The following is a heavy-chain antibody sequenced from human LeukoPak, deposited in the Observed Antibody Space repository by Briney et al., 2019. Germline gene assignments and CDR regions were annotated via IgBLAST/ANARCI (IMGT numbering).Heavy chain of an antibody. D-gene: IGHD6-19*01. Sequence: GGSLRLSCVASGFIFSAYEMNWVRQAPGKGLEWVSYISSSGSTIYYTDSVKGRLTISRDNAKKSLYLQMNSLRAEDTAVYYCARVYSSGWSYWGQGTLVTVSS. J-gene: IGHJ4*02. CDR3: ARVYSSGWSY. V-gene: IGHV3-48*03. CDR1: GFIFSAYE. CDR2: ISSSGSTI.